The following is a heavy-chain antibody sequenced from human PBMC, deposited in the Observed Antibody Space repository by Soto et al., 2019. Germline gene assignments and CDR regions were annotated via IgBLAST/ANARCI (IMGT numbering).Heavy chain of an antibody. CDR2: VFYTGFT. CDR1: VCSISCIYYY. Sequence: SETLSITCAVSVCSISCIYYYWGWLRHSPGKGPEWIGSVFYTGFTSYNPSLESRVSVSVDTSKNQFSLKVSGVSAADTAVYYCATSQKGYNWNYFDHWGQGALVTVSS. V-gene: IGHV4-39*01. J-gene: IGHJ4*02. CDR3: ATSQKGYNWNYFDH. D-gene: IGHD1-20*01.